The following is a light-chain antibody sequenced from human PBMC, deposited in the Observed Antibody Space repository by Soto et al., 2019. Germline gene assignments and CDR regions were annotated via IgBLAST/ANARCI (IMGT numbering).Light chain of an antibody. CDR1: SGINVGTYR. CDR2: YKSDSDK. CDR3: MIWHGSTWV. V-gene: IGLV5-45*03. Sequence: QPVLTQPSSLSASPGASASLTCTLRSGINVGTYRIYWYQQKPGSPPHYLLRYKSDSDKQQGSGVPSRFSGSKGASANVGILLISGLQSEDEADYYCMIWHGSTWVFGGGTKLTV. J-gene: IGLJ3*02.